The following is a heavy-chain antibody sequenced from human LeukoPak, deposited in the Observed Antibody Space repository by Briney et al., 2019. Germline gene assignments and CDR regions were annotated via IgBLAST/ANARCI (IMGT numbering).Heavy chain of an antibody. CDR3: ARGASIAVATYCFDY. D-gene: IGHD6-19*01. Sequence: ASVKVSCKASGGTFSSYAISWVRQAPGQGLEWMGRIIPILGIANYAQKFQGRVTITADKSTSTAYMELSSLRSEDTAVYYCARGASIAVATYCFDYWGQGTLVTVSS. CDR1: GGTFSSYA. V-gene: IGHV1-69*04. CDR2: IIPILGIA. J-gene: IGHJ4*02.